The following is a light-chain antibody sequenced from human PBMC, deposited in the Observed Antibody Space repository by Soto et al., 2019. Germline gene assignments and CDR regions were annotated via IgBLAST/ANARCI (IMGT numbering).Light chain of an antibody. J-gene: IGLJ1*01. CDR3: SSYTSSNTRYV. V-gene: IGLV2-14*03. CDR1: SSDVGGYNY. CDR2: DVN. Sequence: QSVLTQPASVSGSPGQSITISCTGTSSDVGGYNYVSWYQHHPGKAPKLMIYDVNNRPSGVSDRFSGSKSGNTASLTISGLQAEDEADYYCSSYTSSNTRYVFGTGTKVTVL.